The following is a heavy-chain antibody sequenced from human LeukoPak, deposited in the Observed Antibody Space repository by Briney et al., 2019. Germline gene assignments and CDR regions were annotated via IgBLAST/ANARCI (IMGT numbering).Heavy chain of an antibody. CDR3: ARAYYGSGNFPYYFDY. CDR2: IYYSGST. D-gene: IGHD3-10*01. V-gene: IGHV4-39*07. J-gene: IGHJ4*02. CDR1: GGSISSSSYY. Sequence: PSETLSLTCTVSGGSISSSSYYWGWIRQPPGKGLEWIGSIYYSGSTYYNPSLKSRVTISVDTSKNQFSQKLSSVTAADTAVYYCARAYYGSGNFPYYFDYWGQGTLVTVSS.